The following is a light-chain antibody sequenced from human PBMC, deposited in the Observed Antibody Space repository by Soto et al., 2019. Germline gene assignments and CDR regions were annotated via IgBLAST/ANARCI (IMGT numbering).Light chain of an antibody. V-gene: IGKV3-20*01. J-gene: IGKJ2*01. CDR2: GAS. CDR1: QTIRRTY. Sequence: EIVLMQSPGTLSLSPGERATLSCRASQTIRRTYIDWYQQKPGQAPRVLIYGASKRATGIPDRFSGSGSGIYFSLNSNRLEPEDFAVYYCHQYDNAPQTYGQGTKVEIK. CDR3: HQYDNAPQT.